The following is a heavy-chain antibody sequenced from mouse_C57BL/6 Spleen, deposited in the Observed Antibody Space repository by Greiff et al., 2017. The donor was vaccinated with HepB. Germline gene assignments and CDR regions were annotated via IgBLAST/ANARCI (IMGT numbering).Heavy chain of an antibody. J-gene: IGHJ4*01. D-gene: IGHD1-1*01. V-gene: IGHV1-39*01. CDR3: ARSYYGSSLYAMDY. Sequence: LVESGPELVKPGASVKISCKASGYSFTDYNMNWVKQSNGKSLEWIGVINPNYGTTSYNQKFKGKATLTVDQSSSTAYMQLNSLTSEDSAVYYCARSYYGSSLYAMDYWGQGTSVTVSS. CDR1: GYSFTDYN. CDR2: INPNYGTT.